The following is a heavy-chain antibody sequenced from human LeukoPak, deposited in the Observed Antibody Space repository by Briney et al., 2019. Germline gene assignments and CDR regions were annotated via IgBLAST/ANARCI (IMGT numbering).Heavy chain of an antibody. J-gene: IGHJ4*02. V-gene: IGHV3-23*01. CDR1: GFTLSNYA. Sequence: GGSLRLSCAASGFTLSNYAMSWVRQAPGKGLESVSAISGSGSSTYYADSVKGRFTISRDNSKNTLYLQMNSLRAEDTAVYYCAREEEAYSGSRIDYWGQGTLVTVSS. CDR3: AREEEAYSGSRIDY. CDR2: ISGSGSST. D-gene: IGHD1-26*01.